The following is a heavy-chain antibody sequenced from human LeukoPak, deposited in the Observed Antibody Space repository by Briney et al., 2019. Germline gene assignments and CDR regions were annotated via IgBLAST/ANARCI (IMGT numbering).Heavy chain of an antibody. CDR3: TRLNYYDTSGFSFKDQIFDI. D-gene: IGHD3-22*01. CDR2: IKPNTYAT. Sequence: GGSLKLSCAASGFSFSGTAMHWVRQASGKGLEWVGRIKPNTYATAYTASVKGRFTISRDDSKNTAYPQTNSLKTEDTAVYYCTRLNYYDTSGFSFKDQIFDIWGQGTMVTVSS. J-gene: IGHJ3*02. V-gene: IGHV3-73*01. CDR1: GFSFSGTA.